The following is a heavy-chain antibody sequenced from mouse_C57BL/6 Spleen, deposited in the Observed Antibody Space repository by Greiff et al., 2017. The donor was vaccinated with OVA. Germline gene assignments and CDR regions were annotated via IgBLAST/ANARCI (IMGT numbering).Heavy chain of an antibody. J-gene: IGHJ2*01. D-gene: IGHD1-1*01. Sequence: VQLQQSGPELVKPGASVKISCKASGYSFTGYYMNWVKQSPEKSLEWIGEINPSTGGTTYNQKFKAKATLTVDKSSSTAYMQLKSLTSEDSAVYYCARARYYGSSSYYFDDWGQGTTLTVSS. CDR1: GYSFTGYY. CDR2: INPSTGGT. V-gene: IGHV1-42*01. CDR3: ARARYYGSSSYYFDD.